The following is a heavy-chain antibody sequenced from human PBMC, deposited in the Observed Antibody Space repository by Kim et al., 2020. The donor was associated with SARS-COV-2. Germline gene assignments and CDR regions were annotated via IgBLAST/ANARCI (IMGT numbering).Heavy chain of an antibody. CDR3: AREVIWFGELYYYGMDV. CDR2: ISAYNGDT. V-gene: IGHV1-18*01. J-gene: IGHJ6*02. D-gene: IGHD3-10*01. CDR1: GYTFTSYG. Sequence: ASVKVSCQASGYTFTSYGISWVRQAPGQGLEWMGWISAYNGDTNYAQKLQGRVTMTTDTSTSTAYMELRSLRSDDTAVYYCAREVIWFGELYYYGMDVWGQGTTVTVSS.